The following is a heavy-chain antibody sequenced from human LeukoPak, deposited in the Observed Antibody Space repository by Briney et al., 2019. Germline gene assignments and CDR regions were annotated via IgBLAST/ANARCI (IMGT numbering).Heavy chain of an antibody. CDR3: AKWGDYDILTGYYVSDF. CDR2: ITGRGDTT. J-gene: IGHJ4*02. D-gene: IGHD3-9*01. Sequence: GGSLRVSCAASGFIFRNYAMSWVRRAPGKGLEWVSAITGRGDTTYYADSVKGRFTISRDNSKNTLYVEMNTLRAEDTAVYYCAKWGDYDILTGYYVSDFWGQGTLVTVSS. CDR1: GFIFRNYA. V-gene: IGHV3-23*01.